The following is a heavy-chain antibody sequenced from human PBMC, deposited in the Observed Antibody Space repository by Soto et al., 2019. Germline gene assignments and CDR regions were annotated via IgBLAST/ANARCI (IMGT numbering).Heavy chain of an antibody. CDR3: ARVRYCSSTSCYGMDV. V-gene: IGHV3-33*01. CDR2: IWYDGSNK. D-gene: IGHD2-2*01. J-gene: IGHJ6*02. CDR1: GFTFSSYG. Sequence: GESLKISCAASGFTFSSYGMHWVRQAPGKGLEWVAVIWYDGSNKYYADSVKGRFTISRDNSKNTLYLQMNSLRAEDTAVYYCARVRYCSSTSCYGMDVWGQGTTVTVSS.